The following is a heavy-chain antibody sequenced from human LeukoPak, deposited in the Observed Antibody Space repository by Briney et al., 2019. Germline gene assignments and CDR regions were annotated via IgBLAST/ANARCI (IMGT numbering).Heavy chain of an antibody. D-gene: IGHD2-15*01. V-gene: IGHV1-8*01. CDR1: GYTFTSYD. CDR2: MNPNSGNT. Sequence: ASVKVSCKASGYTFTSYDINWVRQATGQGLEWMGWMNPNSGNTGYAQKFQGRVTMTRNTSISTAYMELSSLRSEDTAVYYCARGHTDIVAVARRDLGGYYYYYMDVWGKGTTVTISS. CDR3: ARGHTDIVAVARRDLGGYYYYYMDV. J-gene: IGHJ6*03.